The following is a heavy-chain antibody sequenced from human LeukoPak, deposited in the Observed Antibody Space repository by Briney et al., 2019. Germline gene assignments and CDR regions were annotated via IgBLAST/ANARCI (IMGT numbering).Heavy chain of an antibody. CDR3: ARLDGACSSTSCYSGWFDP. CDR1: GGSVSSSY. J-gene: IGHJ5*02. V-gene: IGHV4-59*02. Sequence: SETLSLTYTVSGGSVSSSYWSWIRQPPGKGLEWIGYTYYSGGTNYNPSLKSRVTISVDTSKNQFSLKLSSVTAADTAVYYCARLDGACSSTSCYSGWFDPWGQGTLVTVSS. D-gene: IGHD2-2*01. CDR2: TYYSGGT.